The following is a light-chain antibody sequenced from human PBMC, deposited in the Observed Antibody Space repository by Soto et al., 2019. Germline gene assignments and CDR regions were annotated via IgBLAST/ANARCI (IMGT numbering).Light chain of an antibody. CDR2: DVS. CDR3: CSYAGSSTYV. CDR1: SSDVGAYNS. Sequence: QSVLTQPPSASGSPGQSVAISCTGTSSDVGAYNSVSWYQQHPGKAPKLMIYDVSKRPSGVPDRFSGSKSGNTASLTISGLQAEDEADYYCCSYAGSSTYVFGTGTKVTVL. V-gene: IGLV2-8*01. J-gene: IGLJ1*01.